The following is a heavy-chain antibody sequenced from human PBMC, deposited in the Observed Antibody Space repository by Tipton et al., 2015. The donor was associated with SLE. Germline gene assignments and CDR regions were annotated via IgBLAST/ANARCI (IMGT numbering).Heavy chain of an antibody. CDR3: ARDPSSIAVAATY. Sequence: TLSLTCTVSGGSISSHYWSWIRQPPGKGLEWIGYIYYSGSTNYNPSLKSRVTISVDTSKNQFSLKLSSVTAADTAVYYCARDPSSIAVAATYWGQGTLVTVSS. D-gene: IGHD6-19*01. V-gene: IGHV4-59*11. J-gene: IGHJ4*02. CDR2: IYYSGST. CDR1: GGSISSHY.